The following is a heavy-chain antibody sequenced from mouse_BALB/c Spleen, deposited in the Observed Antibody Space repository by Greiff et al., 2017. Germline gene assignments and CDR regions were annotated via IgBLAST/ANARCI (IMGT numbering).Heavy chain of an antibody. J-gene: IGHJ3*01. Sequence: QVQLQQSGPGLVQPSQSLSITCTVSGFSLTSYGVHWVRQSPGKGLEWLGVIWSGGSTDYNAAFISRLSISKDNSKSQVFFKMNSLQANDTAIYYCARKKGDGYYEFAYWGQGTLVTVSA. CDR3: ARKKGDGYYEFAY. D-gene: IGHD2-3*01. V-gene: IGHV2-2*02. CDR1: GFSLTSYG. CDR2: IWSGGST.